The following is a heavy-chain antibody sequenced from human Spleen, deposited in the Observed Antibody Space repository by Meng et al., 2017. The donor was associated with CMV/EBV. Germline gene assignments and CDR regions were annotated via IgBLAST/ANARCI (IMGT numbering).Heavy chain of an antibody. CDR1: GFTFSSCG. CDR3: AREFGYYYDSRIDY. Sequence: GESLKISCAASGFTFSSCGMHWVRQAPGKGLEWVAVIWFDGSNKYYADSVKGRFTISRDNSKNTLYLQMNSLRAEDTAVYYCAREFGYYYDSRIDYWGQGTLVTVSS. CDR2: IWFDGSNK. V-gene: IGHV3-33*01. J-gene: IGHJ4*02. D-gene: IGHD3-22*01.